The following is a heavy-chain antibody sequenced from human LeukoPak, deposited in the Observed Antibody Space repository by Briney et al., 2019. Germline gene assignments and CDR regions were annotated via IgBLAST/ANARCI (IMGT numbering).Heavy chain of an antibody. CDR3: ARAYSGSYWYALDI. Sequence: SETLSLTRTVSGGSISSSSYYWGWIRQPPGKGLEWIGSIYYSGSTYYHPSLKSRVTISVDTSKNQFSLKLSSVTAADTAVYYCARAYSGSYWYALDIWGQGTMVTVSS. J-gene: IGHJ3*02. CDR1: GGSISSSSYY. CDR2: IYYSGST. V-gene: IGHV4-39*01. D-gene: IGHD1-26*01.